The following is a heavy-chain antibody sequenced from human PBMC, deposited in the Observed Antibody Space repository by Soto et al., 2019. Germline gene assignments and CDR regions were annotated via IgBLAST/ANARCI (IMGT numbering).Heavy chain of an antibody. CDR2: INAGNGNT. CDR3: AREFDSSAGFDY. J-gene: IGHJ4*02. Sequence: GASVKVSCKASGYTFTSYAMHWVRQAPGQRLEWMGWINAGNGNTKYSQKFQGRVTMTRDTSTSTVYMELSSLRSEDTAVYYCAREFDSSAGFDYWGQGTLVTVSS. D-gene: IGHD3-22*01. CDR1: GYTFTSYA. V-gene: IGHV1-3*01.